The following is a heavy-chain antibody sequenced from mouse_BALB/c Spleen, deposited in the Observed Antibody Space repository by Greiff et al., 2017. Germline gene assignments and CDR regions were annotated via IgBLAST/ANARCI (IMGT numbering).Heavy chain of an antibody. CDR2: IYPGDGDT. V-gene: IGHV1-80*01. D-gene: IGHD1-2*01. J-gene: IGHJ4*01. CDR1: GYAFSSYW. Sequence: DQLQQSGAELVRPGSSVKISCKASGYAFSSYWMNWVKQRPGQGLEWIGQIYPGDGDTNYNGKFKGKATLTADKSSSTAYMQLSSLTSEDSAVYFCVREGTAYYYAMDYWGQGTSVTVSS. CDR3: VREGTAYYYAMDY.